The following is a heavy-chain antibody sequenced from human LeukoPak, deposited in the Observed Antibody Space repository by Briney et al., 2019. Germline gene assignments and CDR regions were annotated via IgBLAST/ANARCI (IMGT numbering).Heavy chain of an antibody. CDR2: IYYSGST. V-gene: IGHV4-59*01. D-gene: IGHD3-22*01. CDR3: ARASFYDSSGYYYGGSYFDY. CDR1: GGSISSYY. J-gene: IGHJ4*02. Sequence: SETLSLTCTVSGGSISSYYWSWIRQPPGKGLEWIGYIYYSGSTNYNPSLKSRVTISVDTSKSQFSLKLSSVTAADTAVYYCARASFYDSSGYYYGGSYFDYWGQGTLVTVSS.